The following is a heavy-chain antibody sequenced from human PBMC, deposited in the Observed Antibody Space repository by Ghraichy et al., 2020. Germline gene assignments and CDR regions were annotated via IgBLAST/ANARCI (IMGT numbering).Heavy chain of an antibody. J-gene: IGHJ4*02. V-gene: IGHV3-23*01. CDR3: AKIWAVAGIWKGGGVDY. Sequence: GALRLSCAASGFTFSSYAMSWVRQAPGKGLEWVSAISGSGGSTYYADSVKGRFTISRDNSKNTLYLQMNSLGAEDTAVYYCAKIWAVAGIWKGGGVDYWGQGTLVTVSS. CDR2: ISGSGGST. CDR1: GFTFSSYA. D-gene: IGHD6-19*01.